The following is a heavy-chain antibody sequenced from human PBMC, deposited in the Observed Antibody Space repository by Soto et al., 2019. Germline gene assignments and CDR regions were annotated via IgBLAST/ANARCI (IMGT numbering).Heavy chain of an antibody. J-gene: IGHJ4*02. V-gene: IGHV1-69*04. CDR2: IIPILGIA. CDR1: GGTFSSYT. D-gene: IGHD5-12*01. CDR3: ARDRDIVATLSH. Sequence: EASVKVSCKASGGTFSSYTISWVRQAPGQGLEWMGRIIPILGIANYAQKFQGRVTITADKSTSTAYMELSSLRSEDTAVYYCARDRDIVATLSHWGQGALVTVSS.